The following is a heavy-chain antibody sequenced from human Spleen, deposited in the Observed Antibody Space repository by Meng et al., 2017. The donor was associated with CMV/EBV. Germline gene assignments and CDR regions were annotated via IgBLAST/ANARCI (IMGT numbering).Heavy chain of an antibody. Sequence: GESLKISCAASGFTVSSNYMSWVRQAPGKGLEWVSVIYSGGSTYYADSVKGRFTISRDNSKNTLYLQMNSLRAEDTAVYYCARDRGTAMGEDGMDVWGQGTTVTVSS. CDR1: GFTVSSNY. CDR3: ARDRGTAMGEDGMDV. D-gene: IGHD5-18*01. J-gene: IGHJ6*02. CDR2: IYSGGST. V-gene: IGHV3-53*01.